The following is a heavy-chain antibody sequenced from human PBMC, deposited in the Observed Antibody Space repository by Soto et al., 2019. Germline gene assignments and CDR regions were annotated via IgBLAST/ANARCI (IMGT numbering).Heavy chain of an antibody. J-gene: IGHJ4*02. V-gene: IGHV4-39*07. CDR1: GGSISSTSSY. D-gene: IGHD7-27*01. CDR3: ARANWYSEY. Sequence: PSETLSLTCTVSGGSISSTSSYWAWIRQPPGKGLEWVGSIYYLGNTYYNPSLGSRVTMSVDTSKNQFSLNLTSLTAADTAIYYCARANWYSEYWGQGTLVTVSS. CDR2: IYYLGNT.